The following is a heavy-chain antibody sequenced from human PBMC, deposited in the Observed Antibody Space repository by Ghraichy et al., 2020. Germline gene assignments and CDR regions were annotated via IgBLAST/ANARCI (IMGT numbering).Heavy chain of an antibody. CDR2: ISSSSSYI. V-gene: IGHV3-21*01. D-gene: IGHD6-6*01. J-gene: IGHJ4*02. CDR1: GFTFSSYS. Sequence: GGSLRLSCAASGFTFSSYSMNWVRQAPGKGLEWVSSISSSSSYIYYADSVKGRFTISRDNAKNSLYLQMNSLRAEDTAVYYCARVLRSSSHLDYWGQGTLVTVSS. CDR3: ARVLRSSSHLDY.